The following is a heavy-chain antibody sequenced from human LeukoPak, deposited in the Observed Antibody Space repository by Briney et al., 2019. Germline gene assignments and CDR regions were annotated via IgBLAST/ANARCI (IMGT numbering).Heavy chain of an antibody. V-gene: IGHV3-9*01. J-gene: IGHJ4*02. D-gene: IGHD6-13*01. CDR3: AFGIAAAGAFDY. CDR2: ISWNSGSI. Sequence: GGSLRLSCAASGFTFDDYAMHWVRQAPGKGLEWVSGISWNSGSIGYADPVKGRFTISRDNAKNSLYLQMNSLRAEDTALYYCAFGIAAAGAFDYWGQGTLVTVSS. CDR1: GFTFDDYA.